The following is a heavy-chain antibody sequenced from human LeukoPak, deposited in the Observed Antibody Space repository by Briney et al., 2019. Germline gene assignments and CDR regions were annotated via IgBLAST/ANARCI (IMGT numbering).Heavy chain of an antibody. Sequence: GGSLRLSCAASGFTFSDYYMSWIRQAPGKGLEWVSYISSSGSTIYYADSVKGRFTISRDNAKNSLYLQMNSLRAEDTAVYYCARDGYYYDSSGYYYDGAGIGAFDIWGQGTMVTVSS. J-gene: IGHJ3*02. CDR2: ISSSGSTI. D-gene: IGHD3-22*01. CDR1: GFTFSDYY. CDR3: ARDGYYYDSSGYYYDGAGIGAFDI. V-gene: IGHV3-11*01.